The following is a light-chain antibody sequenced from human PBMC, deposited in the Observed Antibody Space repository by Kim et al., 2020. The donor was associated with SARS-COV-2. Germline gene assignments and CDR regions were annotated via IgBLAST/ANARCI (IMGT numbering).Light chain of an antibody. Sequence: DIVMTQSPDSLAVSLGERATINCKSSQSVLYSSNNKSYLAWYQQKPGQPPKLLIYWASTRESGVPDRFSGSGSGTEFTLTISSLQAEDVAVYYCQQYNSTPWTFGQGTKVDIK. CDR3: QQYNSTPWT. CDR1: QSVLYSSNNKSY. V-gene: IGKV4-1*01. CDR2: WAS. J-gene: IGKJ1*01.